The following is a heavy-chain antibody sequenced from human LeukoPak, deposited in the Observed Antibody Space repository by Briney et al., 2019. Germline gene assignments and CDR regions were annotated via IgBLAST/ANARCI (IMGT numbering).Heavy chain of an antibody. Sequence: ASVKVSCKASGYTFTSYAMHWVRQAPGQRLEWMGWINAGNGNTKYSQKFQGRVTITRDTSASTAYMELSSPRSEDTAVYYCARRYSGYDTYFDYWGQGTLVTVSS. D-gene: IGHD5-12*01. CDR2: INAGNGNT. V-gene: IGHV1-3*01. J-gene: IGHJ4*02. CDR1: GYTFTSYA. CDR3: ARRYSGYDTYFDY.